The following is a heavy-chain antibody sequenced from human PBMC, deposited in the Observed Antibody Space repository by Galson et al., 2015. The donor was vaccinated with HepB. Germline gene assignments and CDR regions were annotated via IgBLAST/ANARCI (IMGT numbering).Heavy chain of an antibody. CDR3: ARGPYGDYSTKGYYYGMDV. D-gene: IGHD4-17*01. Sequence: SVKVSCKASGYTFTSYYMHWVRQAPGQGLEWMGIINPSGGSTSYAQKFQGRVTMTRDTSTSTVYMELSSLRSEDTAVYYCARGPYGDYSTKGYYYGMDVWGQGTTVTVSS. J-gene: IGHJ6*02. V-gene: IGHV1-46*01. CDR1: GYTFTSYY. CDR2: INPSGGST.